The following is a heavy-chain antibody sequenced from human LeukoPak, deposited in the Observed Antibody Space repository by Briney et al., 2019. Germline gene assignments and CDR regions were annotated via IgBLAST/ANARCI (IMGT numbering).Heavy chain of an antibody. V-gene: IGHV1-2*06. CDR1: GYTFTGYY. D-gene: IGHD2-2*01. CDR3: ARDLGYQLLSGYYYMDV. CDR2: INPNSGGT. J-gene: IGHJ6*03. Sequence: GASVTVSCKASGYTFTGYYMHWVRQAPGQGLEWMGRINPNSGGTNYAQKFQGRVTMTRDTSISTAYMVPSRLRSDDTAVYYCARDLGYQLLSGYYYMDVWGKGTTVTVSS.